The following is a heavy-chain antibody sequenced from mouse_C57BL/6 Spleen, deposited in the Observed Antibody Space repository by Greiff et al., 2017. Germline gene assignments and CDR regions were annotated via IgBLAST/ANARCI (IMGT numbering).Heavy chain of an antibody. D-gene: IGHD1-1*01. CDR2: FYPGSGNI. CDR3: ARHGITTVEEDCYFDV. Sequence: QVQLQQSGAELVKPGASVKLSCKASGYTFTAYTIHWVKQRSGQGLEWIRWFYPGSGNIKYNEKFKDKATLTADKSSSTVYIELSRLTSEDSAVYFCARHGITTVEEDCYFDVWGTGTTVTVSS. V-gene: IGHV1-62-2*01. J-gene: IGHJ1*03. CDR1: GYTFTAYT.